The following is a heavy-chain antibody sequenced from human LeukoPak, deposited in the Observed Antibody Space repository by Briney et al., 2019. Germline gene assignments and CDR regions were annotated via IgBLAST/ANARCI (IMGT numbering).Heavy chain of an antibody. CDR1: GFTFSSYS. CDR3: ARDLSSSWYPGWFDP. D-gene: IGHD6-13*01. CDR2: ISSSSSYI. J-gene: IGHJ5*02. Sequence: PGVSLTLSCAASGFTFSSYSMNWVRQAPGKGLEWVSSISSSSSYIYYADSVKGRFTISRDNAKNSLYLQMNSLRAEDTAVYYCARDLSSSWYPGWFDPWGQGTLVTVSS. V-gene: IGHV3-21*01.